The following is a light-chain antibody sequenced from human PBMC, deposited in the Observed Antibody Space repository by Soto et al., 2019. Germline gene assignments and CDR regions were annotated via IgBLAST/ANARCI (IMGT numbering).Light chain of an antibody. CDR3: QQYNNWAPIT. V-gene: IGKV3-15*01. CDR2: SAS. Sequence: IVMTQSPPTLSVSPGERATLSCRASRSISTNVAWYQHKSGQAPRLLIYSASTRATGIPTRFSGSGSGTEFTLTISSLQSEDFAIYYCQQYNNWAPITFGGGTKVEIK. J-gene: IGKJ4*01. CDR1: RSISTN.